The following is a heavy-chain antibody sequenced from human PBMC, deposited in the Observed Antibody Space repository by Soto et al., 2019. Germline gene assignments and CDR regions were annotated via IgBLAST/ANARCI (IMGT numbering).Heavy chain of an antibody. CDR2: IWYDGSNK. Sequence: PGGSLRLSCAASGFTFSSYGMHWVRQAPGKGLEWVAVIWYDGSNKYYADSVKGRFTISRDNSKNTLYLQMNSLRAEDTAVYYCARDASFPRVGAPYFDFWGQGTLDTGSA. CDR3: ARDASFPRVGAPYFDF. J-gene: IGHJ4*02. V-gene: IGHV3-33*01. D-gene: IGHD1-26*01. CDR1: GFTFSSYG.